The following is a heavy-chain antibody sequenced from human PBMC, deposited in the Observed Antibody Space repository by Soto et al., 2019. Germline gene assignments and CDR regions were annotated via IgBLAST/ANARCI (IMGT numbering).Heavy chain of an antibody. CDR2: ISFDGSTK. CDR1: GFTFSNSG. Sequence: QVQLVESGGGVVQPGRSLRLSCAASGFTFSNSGMHWVRQAPGKGLEWVAVISFDGSTKYYADSVKGRFSISRDNSKNTQYLEMNSLRADDAAVYYCTGQIASGYWGQGTLVTVSS. J-gene: IGHJ4*02. V-gene: IGHV3-30*03. D-gene: IGHD2-8*02. CDR3: TGQIASGY.